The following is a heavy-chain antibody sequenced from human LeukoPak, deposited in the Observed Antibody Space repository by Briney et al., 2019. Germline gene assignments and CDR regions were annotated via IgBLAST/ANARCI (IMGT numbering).Heavy chain of an antibody. CDR3: AREGDIVVVPAAISGWFDP. CDR2: IIPIFGTA. CDR1: GGTFSSYA. V-gene: IGHV1-69*05. J-gene: IGHJ5*02. Sequence: GSSVKVSCKASGGTFSSYAISWVRQAPGQGLEWMGGIIPIFGTANYAQKFQGRVTITTDESTSTAYMELSSLRSEDTAVYYCAREGDIVVVPAAISGWFDPWGQGTLVTVSS. D-gene: IGHD2-2*01.